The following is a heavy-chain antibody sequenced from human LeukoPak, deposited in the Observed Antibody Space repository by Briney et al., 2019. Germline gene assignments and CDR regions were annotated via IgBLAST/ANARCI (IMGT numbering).Heavy chain of an antibody. Sequence: GGSLRLSCAASGFIFSNHWMSWVRQAPGKGLEWVAYIKEDGSEKYYVDSVKGRFTISRDNAKNSLYLQMNSLRGEDTAVYYCVKVLVTYTVDVWGQGTTVTVSS. D-gene: IGHD2/OR15-2a*01. V-gene: IGHV3-7*04. CDR1: GFIFSNHW. CDR2: IKEDGSEK. CDR3: VKVLVTYTVDV. J-gene: IGHJ6*02.